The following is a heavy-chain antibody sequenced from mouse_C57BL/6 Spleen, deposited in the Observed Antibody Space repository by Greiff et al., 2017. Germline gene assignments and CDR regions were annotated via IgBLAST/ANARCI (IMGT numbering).Heavy chain of an antibody. D-gene: IGHD1-1*01. CDR2: IYPGSGST. Sequence: QVQLQQPGAELVKPGASVKMSCKASGYTFTSYWITWVKQRPGQGLEWIGDIYPGSGSTNYNEKFKSKATLTVDTSSSTAYMQLSSLTSEDSAVYYCARAADYYGRSYWYFGGWGTGTTVTVAS. J-gene: IGHJ1*03. V-gene: IGHV1-55*01. CDR1: GYTFTSYW. CDR3: ARAADYYGRSYWYFGG.